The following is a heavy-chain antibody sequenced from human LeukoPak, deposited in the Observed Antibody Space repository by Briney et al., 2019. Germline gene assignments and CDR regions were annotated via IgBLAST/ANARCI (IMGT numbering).Heavy chain of an antibody. Sequence: GGSLRLSCAASGFTFSRYGMHWVRQAPGKGLEWVAFIRYDGSNKYYADSVKGRFTISRDNSKNTLYLQMNSLRAEDTAVYYCAKERGFDWLLYYFDYWGQGTLVTVSS. CDR3: AKERGFDWLLYYFDY. V-gene: IGHV3-30*02. J-gene: IGHJ4*02. CDR1: GFTFSRYG. D-gene: IGHD3-9*01. CDR2: IRYDGSNK.